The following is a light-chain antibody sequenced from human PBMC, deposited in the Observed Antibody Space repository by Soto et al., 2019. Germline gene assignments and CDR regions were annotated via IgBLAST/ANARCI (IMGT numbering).Light chain of an antibody. CDR2: AAS. V-gene: IGKV1-27*01. Sequence: DIQMTQSPSSLSASVGDRVTITCRARQGVSNYLAWYQQKPGKVPKLLIYAASTLHSGLPSRFSGSGSGTDFTLIISSLQPEYFETYYCQKYHSAPFTFGGGTKVEI. CDR3: QKYHSAPFT. CDR1: QGVSNY. J-gene: IGKJ4*01.